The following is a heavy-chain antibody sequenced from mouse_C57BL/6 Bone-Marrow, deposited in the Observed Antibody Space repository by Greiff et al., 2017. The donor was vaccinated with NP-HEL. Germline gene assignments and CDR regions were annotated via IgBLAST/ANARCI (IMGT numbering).Heavy chain of an antibody. J-gene: IGHJ1*03. CDR3: ARREGGVGWLLPLWYFDV. Sequence: QVQLQQPGAELVKPGASVKLSCKASGYTFTSYWMQWVKQRPGQGLEWIGEIDPSDSYTNYNQKFKGKATLTVDTSSSTAYIQLSSLTSEDSAVYYCARREGGVGWLLPLWYFDVWGTGTTVTVSS. CDR1: GYTFTSYW. V-gene: IGHV1-50*01. CDR2: IDPSDSYT. D-gene: IGHD2-3*01.